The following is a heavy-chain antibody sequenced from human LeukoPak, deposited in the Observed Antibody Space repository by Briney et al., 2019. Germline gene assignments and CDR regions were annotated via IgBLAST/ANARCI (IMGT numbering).Heavy chain of an antibody. J-gene: IGHJ4*02. CDR1: GGSFSGYY. CDR3: ARGGQGLGT. V-gene: IGHV4-34*01. CDR2: INHSGGT. D-gene: IGHD1-7*01. Sequence: SETLSLTCAVYGGSFSGYYWNWIRQPPGKGLEWIGEINHSGGTNYNPSLKSRATISIDTSKNQFSLKLSSVTAADTAVYYCARGGQGLGTWGQGTLVTVSS.